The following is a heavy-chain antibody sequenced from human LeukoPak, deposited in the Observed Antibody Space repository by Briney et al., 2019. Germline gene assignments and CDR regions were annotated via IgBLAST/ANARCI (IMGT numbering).Heavy chain of an antibody. CDR1: GHSIINSYY. Sequence: SETLSLTCTVSGHSIINSYYWGWIRQPPGKGLEWIGSIYHTGSTYYNPSLKSRITISIDTSKNQFSLKVNSVTAADTAVYHCARMVDSSGFSPCQHWGQGTLVTVSS. D-gene: IGHD3-22*01. CDR2: IYHTGST. V-gene: IGHV4-38-2*02. J-gene: IGHJ1*01. CDR3: ARMVDSSGFSPCQH.